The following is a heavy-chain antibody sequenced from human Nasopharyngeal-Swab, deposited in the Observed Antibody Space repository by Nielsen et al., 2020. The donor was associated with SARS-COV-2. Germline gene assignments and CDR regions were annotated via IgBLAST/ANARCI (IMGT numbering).Heavy chain of an antibody. J-gene: IGHJ3*01. CDR3: ATPVSSSEKYAFEV. CDR2: FYPGDSQT. Sequence: GESLKISCKASGYRFAAYWIGWVRQMPGKGLEWVGIFYPGDSQTRYSPSFQGQVTIAVDMSITTAYLQWSSLKASDTAMYYCATPVSSSEKYAFEVWGQGTMVTVSS. V-gene: IGHV5-51*01. CDR1: GYRFAAYW. D-gene: IGHD6-13*01.